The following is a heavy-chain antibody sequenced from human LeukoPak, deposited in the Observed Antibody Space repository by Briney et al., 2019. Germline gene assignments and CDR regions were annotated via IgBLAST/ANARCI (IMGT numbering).Heavy chain of an antibody. Sequence: SQTLSLTCIVSGDSISSGGYYWSWIRQPPGKGLEWIGYIYYSGSTNYNPSLKSRVTFSVDTSKNQFSLKLSSVTAADTAVYYCARARGNSNYQFDYWGQGTLVTVSS. J-gene: IGHJ4*02. V-gene: IGHV4-61*08. CDR3: ARARGNSNYQFDY. CDR2: IYYSGST. CDR1: GDSISSGGYY. D-gene: IGHD4-11*01.